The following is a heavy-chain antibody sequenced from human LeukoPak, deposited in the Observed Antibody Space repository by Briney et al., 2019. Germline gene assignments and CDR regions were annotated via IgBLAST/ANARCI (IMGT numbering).Heavy chain of an antibody. Sequence: KSSETLSLTCTVSGYSISSGCYWGWIRQPPGKGLEWIGSIHYSARIYYNPSLKSRLTISPDTSKNQFSLKLTSVTAADTAVYYCTREVRSAWASFDPWGQGTLVIVSS. J-gene: IGHJ5*02. CDR3: TREVRSAWASFDP. CDR1: GYSISSGCY. CDR2: IHYSARI. V-gene: IGHV4-38-2*02. D-gene: IGHD1-26*01.